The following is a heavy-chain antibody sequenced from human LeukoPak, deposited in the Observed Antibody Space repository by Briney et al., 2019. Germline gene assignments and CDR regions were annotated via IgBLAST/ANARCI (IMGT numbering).Heavy chain of an antibody. Sequence: SETLSLTCTVSGGSISSSSYYWGWIRQPPGKGLEWIGYIYHSGSTYYNPSLKSRVTISVDRSKNQFSLKLSSVTAADTAVYYCARDVDTAAGTSGFDYWGQGTLVTVSS. V-gene: IGHV4-39*07. CDR3: ARDVDTAAGTSGFDY. CDR1: GGSISSSSYY. D-gene: IGHD6-13*01. J-gene: IGHJ4*02. CDR2: IYHSGST.